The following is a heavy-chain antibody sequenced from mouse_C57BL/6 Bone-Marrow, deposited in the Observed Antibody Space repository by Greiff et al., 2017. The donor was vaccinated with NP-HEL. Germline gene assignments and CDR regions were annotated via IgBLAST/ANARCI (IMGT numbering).Heavy chain of an antibody. CDR3: ASQASYKCHAMDY. CDR1: GYTFTSYT. J-gene: IGHJ4*01. CDR2: INPSSGYT. V-gene: IGHV1-4*01. D-gene: IGHD6-1*01. Sequence: QVQLQQSGAELARPGASVKMSCKASGYTFTSYTMHWVKQRPGQGLEWIGYINPSSGYTKYNQKFKDKATLTANKSSSTAYMQLSSLTSEDSAVYYCASQASYKCHAMDYWGQGTSVTVSS.